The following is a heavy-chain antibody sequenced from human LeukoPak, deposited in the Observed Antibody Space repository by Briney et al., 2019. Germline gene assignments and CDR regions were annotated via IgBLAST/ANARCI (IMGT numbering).Heavy chain of an antibody. CDR3: ARGDPYDSSGYYCDYFDC. CDR1: GITFSDYY. D-gene: IGHD3-22*01. J-gene: IGHJ4*02. V-gene: IGHV3-11*01. Sequence: GGSLRLSCAASGITFSDYYMSWIRQAPGKGLEWVSYISSSGSTMYYADSVEGRFTISRDNAKNSLYLQMNSVRAEDTAVYYCARGDPYDSSGYYCDYFDCWGQGTLVTVSS. CDR2: ISSSGSTM.